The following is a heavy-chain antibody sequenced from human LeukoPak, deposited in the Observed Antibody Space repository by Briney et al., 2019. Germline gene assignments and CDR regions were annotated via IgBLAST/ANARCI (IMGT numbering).Heavy chain of an antibody. CDR2: IHHSGST. J-gene: IGHJ4*02. Sequence: SETLSLTCTVSGGSMTNYYWNWFRQPPGKGLEWIGYIHHSGSTTYNSSLGSRVTILVDTSKNQSSLNLTSVTAADTAVYYCARWGSIAVARFDYWGQGTLVTVSS. D-gene: IGHD6-6*01. CDR3: ARWGSIAVARFDY. V-gene: IGHV4-59*01. CDR1: GGSMTNYY.